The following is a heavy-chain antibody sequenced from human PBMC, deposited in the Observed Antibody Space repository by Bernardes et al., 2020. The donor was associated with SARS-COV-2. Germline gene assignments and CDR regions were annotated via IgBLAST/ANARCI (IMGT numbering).Heavy chain of an antibody. CDR3: TRVWTSNNSGDS. CDR2: IWYAVSNK. D-gene: IGHD1-20*01. Sequence: GRSLRPSRAASGFPFSIHGMHWVRQGSGKWPAWVAVIWYAVSNKYYADPVKARFTISRDNSKNTLYLQMNGLRAEDTAVYYCTRVWTSNNSGDSWGQGTLVTVSS. CDR1: GFPFSIHG. J-gene: IGHJ4*02. V-gene: IGHV3-33*01.